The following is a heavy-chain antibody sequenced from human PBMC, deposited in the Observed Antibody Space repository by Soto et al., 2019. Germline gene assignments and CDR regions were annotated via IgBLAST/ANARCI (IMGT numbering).Heavy chain of an antibody. CDR1: GFIFSKAW. Sequence: PGGSLRLSCAASGFIFSKAWINWVRQAPGKGLGWVGRVKSKTDDGTTDFAAPVTGRFAISRDDSKNMVYLEMNSLKTEDTALYYCTPASHLTNTIVRFDYWGHGTLVTVSS. J-gene: IGHJ4*01. V-gene: IGHV3-15*07. D-gene: IGHD4-17*01. CDR2: VKSKTDDGTT. CDR3: TPASHLTNTIVRFDY.